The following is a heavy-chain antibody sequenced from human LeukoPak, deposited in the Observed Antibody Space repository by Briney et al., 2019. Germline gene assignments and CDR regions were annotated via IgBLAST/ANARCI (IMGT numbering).Heavy chain of an antibody. CDR1: GFTFSGSA. Sequence: GGSLRLSCAASGFTFSGSAMHWVRQAPGKGLEWVAFIPYDGSNKYYADSVKGRFTISRDNSKNTLYLQMNSLRAEDTALYYCARGGYYYDSRGYYVFDYWGQGTLVTVSS. CDR2: IPYDGSNK. CDR3: ARGGYYYDSRGYYVFDY. V-gene: IGHV3-30*04. J-gene: IGHJ4*02. D-gene: IGHD3-22*01.